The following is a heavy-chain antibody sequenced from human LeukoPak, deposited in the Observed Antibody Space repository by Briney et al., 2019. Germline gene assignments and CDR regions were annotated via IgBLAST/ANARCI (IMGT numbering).Heavy chain of an antibody. J-gene: IGHJ4*02. CDR2: IYSGGNT. Sequence: GGSLRLSCAASGFTFSTYSMHWVRQAPGKGLEWVSVIYSGGNTYYADSVKGRFTISRDNSKNTLYLQMNSLRVEDTAVYYCARDTIGVAVAGTGGYFDYWGQGTLVTVSS. CDR1: GFTFSTYS. CDR3: ARDTIGVAVAGTGGYFDY. V-gene: IGHV3-66*01. D-gene: IGHD6-19*01.